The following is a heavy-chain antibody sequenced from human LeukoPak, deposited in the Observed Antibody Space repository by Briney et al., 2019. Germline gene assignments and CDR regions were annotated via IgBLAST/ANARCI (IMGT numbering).Heavy chain of an antibody. J-gene: IGHJ6*03. CDR1: GYTFTTYY. D-gene: IGHD1-26*01. CDR3: ARKQRGGLSGTWGGLFASYHTYYYMDV. Sequence: GASVKVSCKASGYTFTTYYIHWVRQAPGQGLEWMGMINPSDGATTYAQKFQGRGTMTRDIYTTTVCMDARALTSENTAVYLCARKQRGGLSGTWGGLFASYHTYYYMDVWGRGTTVTVSS. V-gene: IGHV1-46*01. CDR2: INPSDGAT.